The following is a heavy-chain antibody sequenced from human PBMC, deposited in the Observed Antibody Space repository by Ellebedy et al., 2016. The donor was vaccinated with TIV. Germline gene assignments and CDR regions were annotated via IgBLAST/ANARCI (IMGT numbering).Heavy chain of an antibody. CDR3: ASSSGWFNY. Sequence: SVKVSXXASGYTFTSYDINWVRQAPGQGLEWMGGIIPIFGTANYAQKFQGRVTITADESTSTAYMELSSLRSEDTAVYYCASSSGWFNYWGQGTLVTVSS. V-gene: IGHV1-69*13. D-gene: IGHD6-19*01. J-gene: IGHJ4*02. CDR2: IIPIFGTA. CDR1: GYTFTSYD.